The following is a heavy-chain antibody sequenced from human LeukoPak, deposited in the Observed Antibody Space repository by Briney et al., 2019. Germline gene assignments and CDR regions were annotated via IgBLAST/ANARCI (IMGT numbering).Heavy chain of an antibody. D-gene: IGHD3-22*01. CDR3: ARTDYDSSGYYYYGMDV. CDR2: IYYSGST. Sequence: SETLSLTCTVSGGSISSYYWSWIRQPPGKGLEWIGYIYYSGSTNYNPSLKSRVTISVDTSKNQFSLKLSSVTAADTAVYYCARTDYDSSGYYYYGMDVGAKGPRSPSP. V-gene: IGHV4-59*08. CDR1: GGSISSYY. J-gene: IGHJ6*02.